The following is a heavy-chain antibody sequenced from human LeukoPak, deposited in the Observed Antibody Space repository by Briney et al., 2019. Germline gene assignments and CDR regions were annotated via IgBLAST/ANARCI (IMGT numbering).Heavy chain of an antibody. Sequence: SETLYLTCTVSGGSISSSSYYWGWIRQPPGKGLEWIGSIYYSGSTYYNPSLKSRVTISVDTSKNQFSLKLSSVTAADTAVYYCARGRYYYDSSGYWHDYWGQGTLVTVSS. J-gene: IGHJ4*02. D-gene: IGHD3-22*01. CDR2: IYYSGST. V-gene: IGHV4-39*07. CDR1: GGSISSSSYY. CDR3: ARGRYYYDSSGYWHDY.